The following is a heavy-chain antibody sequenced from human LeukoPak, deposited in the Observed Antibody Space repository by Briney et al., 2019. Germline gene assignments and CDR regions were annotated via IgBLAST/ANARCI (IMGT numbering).Heavy chain of an antibody. D-gene: IGHD6-6*01. J-gene: IGHJ4*02. CDR2: IIPIFGTA. V-gene: IGHV1-69*05. CDR1: GGTFSSYA. CDR3: ARLGEQLVGGYYFDY. Sequence: SVKVSCKASGGTFSSYAISWVRQAPGQGLEWMGGIIPIFGTANYAQKLQGRVTMTTDTSTSTAYMELRSLRSDDTAVYYCARLGEQLVGGYYFDYWGQGTLVTVSS.